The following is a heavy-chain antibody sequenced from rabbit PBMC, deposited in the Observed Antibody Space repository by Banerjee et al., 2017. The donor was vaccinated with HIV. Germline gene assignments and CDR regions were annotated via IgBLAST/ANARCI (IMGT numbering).Heavy chain of an antibody. CDR3: ARDLTGVTGWNFNL. Sequence: VNGRFTISSHNAQNTVSLQMNSLTAADTATYFCARDLTGVTGWNFNLWGPGTLVTVS. J-gene: IGHJ4*01. V-gene: IGHV1S8*01. D-gene: IGHD7-1*01.